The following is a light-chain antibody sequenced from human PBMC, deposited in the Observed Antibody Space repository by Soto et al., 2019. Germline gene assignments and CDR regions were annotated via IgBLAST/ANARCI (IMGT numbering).Light chain of an antibody. CDR2: GAS. Sequence: EIVMTQSPATLSVSLGERATLSCRASQSVSSNLAWYQQKPGQAPRLLIYGASTRATGIPARFSGSGSGTEFTLTISSLQSEDFAVYYCQQYNNWPLTFGGGTKVGSN. V-gene: IGKV3-15*01. CDR3: QQYNNWPLT. CDR1: QSVSSN. J-gene: IGKJ4*01.